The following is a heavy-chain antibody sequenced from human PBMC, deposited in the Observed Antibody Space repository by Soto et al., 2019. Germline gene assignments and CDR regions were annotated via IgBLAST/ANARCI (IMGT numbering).Heavy chain of an antibody. CDR2: ISAYNDYT. V-gene: IGHV1-18*01. CDR3: ARGRGVVVPAGTPDAFDV. D-gene: IGHD6-13*01. CDR1: GYTFNKYG. J-gene: IGHJ3*01. Sequence: QAQLVQSGGEVKRPGASVKVSCKASGYTFNKYGFNWVRQAPGRGLEWMGRISAYNDYTNFAPKFQGRVTLTTDASTKTAYMELKLLRSDDTAIYYCARGRGVVVPAGTPDAFDVWGQGTMVTVSS.